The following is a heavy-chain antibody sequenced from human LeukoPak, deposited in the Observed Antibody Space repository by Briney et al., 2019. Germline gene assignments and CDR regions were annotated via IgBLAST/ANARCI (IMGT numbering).Heavy chain of an antibody. CDR1: GGSISSYY. J-gene: IGHJ4*02. CDR2: IYYSGST. D-gene: IGHD2-21*02. V-gene: IGHV4-59*01. CDR3: ARGKYCGGDCYFDY. Sequence: PSETLSVTCTVSGGSISSYYWSWIRQPPGKGLEWIGYIYYSGSTNYNPSLKSRVTISVDTSKNQFSLKLSSVTAADTAVYYCARGKYCGGDCYFDYWGQGTLVTVSS.